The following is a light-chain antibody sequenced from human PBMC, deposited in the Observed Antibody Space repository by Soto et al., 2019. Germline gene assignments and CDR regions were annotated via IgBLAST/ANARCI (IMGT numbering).Light chain of an antibody. Sequence: AIQMTQSPSSLSASVGDRVTITCRASQGIRNDLGWYQQKPGKAPKLLIYTTSNLQSGVPSRFSGSGTGTDFNVTISSLQPEDFATYYCQQDYKYPQTFGEGTKLEI. CDR1: QGIRND. J-gene: IGKJ2*01. V-gene: IGKV1-6*01. CDR3: QQDYKYPQT. CDR2: TTS.